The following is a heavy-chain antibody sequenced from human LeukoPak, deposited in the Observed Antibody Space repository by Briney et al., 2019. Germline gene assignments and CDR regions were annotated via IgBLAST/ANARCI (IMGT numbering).Heavy chain of an antibody. J-gene: IGHJ5*02. CDR1: GGSFSGYY. V-gene: IGHV4-34*01. CDR3: ARGRREYYDSSGYYVPRRRGRGGWFDP. CDR2: INHSGST. D-gene: IGHD3-22*01. Sequence: NPSETLSLTCAVYGGSFSGYYWSWIRQPPGKGLEWIGEINHSGSTNYNPSLKSRVTISVDTSKNQFSLKLSSVTAADTAVYYCARGRREYYDSSGYYVPRRRGRGGWFDPWGQGTLVTVSS.